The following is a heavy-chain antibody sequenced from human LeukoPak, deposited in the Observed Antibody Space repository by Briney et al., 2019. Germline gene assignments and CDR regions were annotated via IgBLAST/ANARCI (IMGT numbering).Heavy chain of an antibody. CDR2: IKQDGGEV. CDR3: ARDVGEAGGADY. D-gene: IGHD1-26*01. V-gene: IGHV3-7*01. CDR1: GFPFSNYW. J-gene: IGHJ4*02. Sequence: GGSLRLSCAASGFPFSNYWMSWVRQAPGKGLEWVANIKQDGGEVFYVDSVKGRFIISRDNAKNSLYLQMNSLRAEDTAVYYCARDVGEAGGADYWGQGTLVTVSS.